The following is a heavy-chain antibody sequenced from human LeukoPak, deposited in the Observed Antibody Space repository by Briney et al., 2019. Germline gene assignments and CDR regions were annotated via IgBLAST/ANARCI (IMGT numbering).Heavy chain of an antibody. CDR2: INPSGGST. CDR1: GYTFTGYY. D-gene: IGHD6-13*01. J-gene: IGHJ3*02. V-gene: IGHV1-46*01. CDR3: ARDIQRITGYSSSWGAFDI. Sequence: ASVKVSCKASGYTFTGYYMHWVRQAPGQGLEWMGIINPSGGSTSYAQKFQGRVTMTRDTSTSTVYMELSSLRSEDTAVYYCARDIQRITGYSSSWGAFDIWGQGTMVTVSS.